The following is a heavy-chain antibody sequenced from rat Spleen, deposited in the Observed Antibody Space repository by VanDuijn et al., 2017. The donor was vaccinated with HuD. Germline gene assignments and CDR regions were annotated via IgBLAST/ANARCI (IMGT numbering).Heavy chain of an antibody. V-gene: IGHV5-29*01. CDR3: ARAGYLRDWYFDF. CDR2: LSSDGAST. Sequence: EVQLVESDGGLVQPGRSLKLSCAASGFTFTDFFMAWVRQAPTLGLEWVATLSSDGASTYYRDSVRGRFIISRDDAKSTIYLQMDSLRSADTATYYCARAGYLRDWYFDFWGPGTMVTVSS. J-gene: IGHJ1*01. D-gene: IGHD2-2*01. CDR1: GFTFTDFF.